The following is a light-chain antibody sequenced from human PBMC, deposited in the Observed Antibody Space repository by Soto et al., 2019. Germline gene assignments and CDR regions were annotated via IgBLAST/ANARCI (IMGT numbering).Light chain of an antibody. J-gene: IGKJ2*01. V-gene: IGKV2-30*01. CDR3: MQGTHWPPYT. CDR1: QSLAYSDGNTY. CDR2: KVS. Sequence: DVVMTQSPLSLPVTLGQPASISCRSSQSLAYSDGNTYLNWFQQRPGQSPRRLIYKVSNRDSGVPDRLSGSGSGTDFTLKISWVEAEDVGVYSCMQGTHWPPYTFGQGTKLEIK.